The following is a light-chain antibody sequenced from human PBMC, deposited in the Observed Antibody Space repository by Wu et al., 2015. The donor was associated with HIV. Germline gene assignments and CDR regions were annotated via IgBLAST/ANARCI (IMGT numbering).Light chain of an antibody. V-gene: IGKV3-15*01. J-gene: IGKJ4*01. CDR2: GAS. Sequence: EIVMTQSPATLSVSPGERATLSCRASQSVNSNLAWYQQKPGQAPRLLIYGASTRATGTPVRFSGSGSGTDFTLTISSLEPEDFAVYYCQQRANWPLTFGGGTKVEIK. CDR1: QSVNSN. CDR3: QQRANWPLT.